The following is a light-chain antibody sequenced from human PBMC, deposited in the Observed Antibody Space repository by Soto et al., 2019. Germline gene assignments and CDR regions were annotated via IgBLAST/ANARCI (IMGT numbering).Light chain of an antibody. Sequence: EIVLTQSPATLSLSPGERATLSCRASQSVSSYLAWYQQRPGQAPRLLIYDASNRATGIPARFSGGGSGTDFTLTISSLEPEDFAVYYCQHRTNSFTFGQGTKLEIK. J-gene: IGKJ2*01. CDR1: QSVSSY. V-gene: IGKV3-11*01. CDR2: DAS. CDR3: QHRTNSFT.